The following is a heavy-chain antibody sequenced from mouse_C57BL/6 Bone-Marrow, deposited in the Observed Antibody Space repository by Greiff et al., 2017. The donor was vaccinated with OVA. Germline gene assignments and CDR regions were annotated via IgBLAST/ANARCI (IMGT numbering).Heavy chain of an antibody. V-gene: IGHV5-4*01. D-gene: IGHD2-5*01. CDR3: ARDKGYYSNLYYAMDY. CDR2: ISDGGSYT. CDR1: GFTFSSYA. J-gene: IGHJ4*01. Sequence: EVMLVESGGGLVKPGGSLKLSCAASGFTFSSYAMSWVRQTPEKRLEWVATISDGGSYTYYPDNVKGRFTISRDNAKNNLYLQRSHLKSEDTAMYYCARDKGYYSNLYYAMDYWGQGTSVTVSS.